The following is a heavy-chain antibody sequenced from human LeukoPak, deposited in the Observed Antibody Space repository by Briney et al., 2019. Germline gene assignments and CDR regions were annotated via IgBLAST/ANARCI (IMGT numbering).Heavy chain of an antibody. V-gene: IGHV4-39*01. D-gene: IGHD3-3*01. CDR2: IYYSGST. CDR1: GGSISSSSYY. CDR3: ARGDFDAFDI. J-gene: IGHJ3*02. Sequence: SETLSLTCTVSGGSISSSSYYWGWLRQPPGTRLEGIGSIYYSGSTYYNPSLKSRVTISVDTSKNQFSLKLSSVTAADTAVYYCARGDFDAFDIWGQGTMVTVSS.